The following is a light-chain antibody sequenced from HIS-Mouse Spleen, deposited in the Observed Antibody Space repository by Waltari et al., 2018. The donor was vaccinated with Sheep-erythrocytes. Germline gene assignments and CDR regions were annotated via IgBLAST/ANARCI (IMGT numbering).Light chain of an antibody. CDR3: CSYAGSYTVV. Sequence: QSALTQPRSVSGSPGQPVTISCTGTSSDVGGYNYVPWYQQHPGKAPKLMIYDVSKRPSGVPDRFSGSKSGNTASLTISGLQAEDEADYYCCSYAGSYTVVFGGGTKLTVL. CDR2: DVS. J-gene: IGLJ2*01. V-gene: IGLV2-11*01. CDR1: SSDVGGYNY.